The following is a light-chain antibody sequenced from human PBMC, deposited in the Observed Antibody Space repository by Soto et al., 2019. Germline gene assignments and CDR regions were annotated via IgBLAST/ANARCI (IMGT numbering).Light chain of an antibody. V-gene: IGKV4-1*01. Sequence: DIVMTQSPDSLAVSLGERATINCKSSQRVLYSSSNKNYLAWYLQKPGQPPKLLIYWASTRESGVPDRFSGSGSGTDFTLTISSLQAEDVAVYYCQQYCSSPWTFGQGTKVEIK. CDR1: QRVLYSSSNKNY. CDR3: QQYCSSPWT. CDR2: WAS. J-gene: IGKJ1*01.